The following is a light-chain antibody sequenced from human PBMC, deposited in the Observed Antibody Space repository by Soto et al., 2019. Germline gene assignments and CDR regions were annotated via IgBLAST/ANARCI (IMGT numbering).Light chain of an antibody. Sequence: QSVLTQPASVSGAPGQSIAISCTGTSSDVGGYNYVSWYQHHPGKAPKLMVYDVSNRPSGVSNRFSGSKSGNTASLTISGLQAEDEADYYCSSYTSSSTYVFGTWTKVTVL. J-gene: IGLJ1*01. CDR1: SSDVGGYNY. CDR2: DVS. CDR3: SSYTSSSTYV. V-gene: IGLV2-14*03.